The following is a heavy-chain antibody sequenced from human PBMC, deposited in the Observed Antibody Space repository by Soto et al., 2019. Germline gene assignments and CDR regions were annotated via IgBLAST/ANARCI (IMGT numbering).Heavy chain of an antibody. J-gene: IGHJ4*02. D-gene: IGHD6-6*01. V-gene: IGHV3-33*01. CDR1: GFTFSSYG. CDR3: AREQQLAPGDY. Sequence: PGGSLRLSCAASGFTFSSYGMHWVRQAPGKGLEWVAVIWYDGSNKYYADSVKGRFTISRDNSKNTLYLQMNSLRAEDTAVYYCAREQQLAPGDYWGQGTLVNVSS. CDR2: IWYDGSNK.